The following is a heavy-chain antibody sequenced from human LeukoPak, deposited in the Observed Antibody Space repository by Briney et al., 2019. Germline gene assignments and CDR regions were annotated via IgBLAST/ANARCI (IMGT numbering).Heavy chain of an antibody. CDR1: GYTFTSYG. J-gene: IGHJ4*02. D-gene: IGHD1-26*01. CDR2: ISAYNGNT. V-gene: IGHV1-18*01. CDR3: ARGDIVGATSSSDY. Sequence: ASVTVSCKASGYTFTSYGISWVRQAPGQGLEGMGWISAYNGNTNYAQKLQGRVTMTTDTSTSTAYMELRSLRSDDTAVYYCARGDIVGATSSSDYWGQGTLVTVSS.